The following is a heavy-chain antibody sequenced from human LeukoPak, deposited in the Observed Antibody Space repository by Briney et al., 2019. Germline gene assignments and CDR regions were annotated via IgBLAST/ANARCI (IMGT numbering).Heavy chain of an antibody. J-gene: IGHJ4*02. CDR2: IIPNSGGT. CDR1: GYTFSDYY. CDR3: STEDKYCSSSTCGDS. V-gene: IGHV1-2*02. Sequence: SVKVSCKTSGYTFSDYYMHWVRQAPGQELEWMGYIIPNSGGTTYAQKFQGRVTMTRDTSISAAYLDLSGLRSDDTAVYYCSTEDKYCSSSTCGDSWGQGTLVTVSS. D-gene: IGHD2-2*01.